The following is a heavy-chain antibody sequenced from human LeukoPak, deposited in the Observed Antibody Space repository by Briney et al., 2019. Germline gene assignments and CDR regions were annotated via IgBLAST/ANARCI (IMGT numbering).Heavy chain of an antibody. V-gene: IGHV3-23*01. J-gene: IGHJ4*02. CDR3: AKVALLGYCTTASCPLDY. D-gene: IGHD2-2*01. Sequence: PGGSLRLSCAASGFTFTNYAMTWVRQAPGKGLEWVSVISGSGGSTYYADSVKGRFTISRDNSKNTLYLQMNSLRAEDTAVYSCAKVALLGYCTTASCPLDYWGQGTLVTVSS. CDR1: GFTFTNYA. CDR2: ISGSGGST.